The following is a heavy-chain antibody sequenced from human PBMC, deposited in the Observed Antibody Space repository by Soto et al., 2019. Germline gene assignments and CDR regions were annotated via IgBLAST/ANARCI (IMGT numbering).Heavy chain of an antibody. CDR2: INHSGST. Sequence: PSETLSLTCAVYGGSFSCYYWSWIRQPPGKGLEWIGEINHSGSTNYNPSLKSRVTISVDTSKNQFSLKLSSVTAADTAVYYCAGDRIGWSSLAVYGMDVWGQGTTVTVSS. D-gene: IGHD3-3*01. CDR3: AGDRIGWSSLAVYGMDV. CDR1: GGSFSCYY. V-gene: IGHV4-34*01. J-gene: IGHJ6*02.